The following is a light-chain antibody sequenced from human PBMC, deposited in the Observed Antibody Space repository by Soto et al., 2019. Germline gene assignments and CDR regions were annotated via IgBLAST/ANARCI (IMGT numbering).Light chain of an antibody. CDR2: GAS. V-gene: IGKV3-20*01. J-gene: IGKJ1*01. CDR1: QSVTSNY. CDR3: QQYGSSPTT. Sequence: EIVLTQSPGTLSLSPGERATLSCRASQSVTSNYLAWYQQKPGQAPRLLIYGASNRATGIPDRFSGSGSGTDFTLTIGRLGPEDSAVYYCQQYGSSPTTFAQGTKVEMK.